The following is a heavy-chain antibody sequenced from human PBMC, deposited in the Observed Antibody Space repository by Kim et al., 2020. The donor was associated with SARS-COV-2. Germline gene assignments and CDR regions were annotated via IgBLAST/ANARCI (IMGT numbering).Heavy chain of an antibody. CDR2: IYYSGRT. CDR3: ARVRSFFGVVRNFDY. CDR1: GGSISSGGYY. V-gene: IGHV4-31*03. D-gene: IGHD3-3*01. J-gene: IGHJ4*02. Sequence: SETLSLTCTVSGGSISSGGYYWSWLRQHPGKGLEWIGYIYYSGRTYSNPSLKSRVTISVDTSKNQFSLKLSSVTAADTAVYYCARVRSFFGVVRNFDYWGQGTLVTVSS.